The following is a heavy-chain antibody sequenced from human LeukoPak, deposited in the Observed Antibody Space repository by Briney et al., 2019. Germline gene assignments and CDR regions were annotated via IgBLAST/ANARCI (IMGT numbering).Heavy chain of an antibody. CDR1: GGTFSSYA. CDR2: IIPIFGTA. CDR3: ARSHTAKADYFDY. V-gene: IGHV1-69*05. Sequence: SVKVSCKASGGTFSSYAVSWVRQAPGQGLEWMGGIIPIFGTANYAQKFQGRVTITTDESTSTAYMELSSLRSEDTAVYYRARSHTAKADYFDYWGQGTLVTVSS. J-gene: IGHJ4*02. D-gene: IGHD5-18*01.